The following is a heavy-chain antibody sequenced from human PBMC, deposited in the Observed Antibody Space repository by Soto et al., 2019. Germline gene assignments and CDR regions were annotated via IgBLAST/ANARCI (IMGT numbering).Heavy chain of an antibody. V-gene: IGHV3-73*02. Sequence: EVQMVESGGDLVQPGGSLKLSCAASGFSFSGSTIHWVRQASGKGLEWVGHITSKPDKYATVYTESVKGRFSLSRDDLMNTAFLQMNSLKSEDTAEYYCPRSYDNNAYYFDHWGPGTLVTVSS. CDR1: GFSFSGST. CDR3: PRSYDNNAYYFDH. J-gene: IGHJ1*01. D-gene: IGHD3-16*01. CDR2: ITSKPDKYAT.